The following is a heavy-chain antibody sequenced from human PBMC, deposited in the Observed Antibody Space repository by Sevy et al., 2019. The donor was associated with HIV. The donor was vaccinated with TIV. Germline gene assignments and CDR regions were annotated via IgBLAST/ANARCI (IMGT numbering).Heavy chain of an antibody. CDR1: GYTFTGYY. CDR3: ASTYDFWSGPSRPLGT. D-gene: IGHD3-3*01. J-gene: IGHJ5*02. V-gene: IGHV1-2*02. Sequence: ASVKVSCKASGYTFTGYYMHWVRQAPGQGLEWMGWINPNSGGTNYAQKFQGRVTMTRDTSISTAYMELSRLRSDDTAAYYCASTYDFWSGPSRPLGTWGQGTLVTVSS. CDR2: INPNSGGT.